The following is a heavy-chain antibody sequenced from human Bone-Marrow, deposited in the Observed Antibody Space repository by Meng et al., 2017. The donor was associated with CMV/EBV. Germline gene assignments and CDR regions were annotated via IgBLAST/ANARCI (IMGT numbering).Heavy chain of an antibody. J-gene: IGHJ4*01. D-gene: IGHD3-10*01. CDR1: GFTFSTYG. CDR2: MRNDGSNQ. Sequence: GGSLRLSCTASGFTFSTYGMHWVRQAPGEGLEWVAFMRNDGSNQDYADSVKGRFKISRDNSKNTVYLQMHSLRAEDTAVYYCARDPPPYGSGSPSDGYWGHGPRVTSSS. V-gene: IGHV3-30*02. CDR3: ARDPPPYGSGSPSDGY.